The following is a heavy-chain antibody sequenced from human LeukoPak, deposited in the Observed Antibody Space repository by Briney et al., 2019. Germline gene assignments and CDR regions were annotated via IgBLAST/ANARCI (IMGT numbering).Heavy chain of an antibody. CDR2: INLNSGDT. CDR1: GYTFTHYY. J-gene: IGHJ4*02. Sequence: ASVKVSCKASGYTFTHYYIHRGRQAPGQGLEWMGWINLNSGDTYYAQNFQDRATMTGDTSISTAYLELSSLRSDATPVFYCSMSYFDVLTYSYMWLALWGQGTLVTVSS. V-gene: IGHV1-2*02. CDR3: SMSYFDVLTYSYMWLAL. D-gene: IGHD3-9*01.